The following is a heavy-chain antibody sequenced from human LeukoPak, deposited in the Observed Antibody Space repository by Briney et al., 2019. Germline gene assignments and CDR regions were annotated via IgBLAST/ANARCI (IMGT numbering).Heavy chain of an antibody. CDR3: ATNTGTVFDY. CDR1: GDFTTAYY. CDR2: VYYTGST. D-gene: IGHD7-27*01. Sequence: SETLSLTCTVSGDFTTAYYWSWIRQPPGKGLEWIGYVYYTGSTEYNFSLRSRVTVSLDMSKHQFSLNLTSVTAADTAVYYCATNTGTVFDYWGQGALVTVSS. V-gene: IGHV4-59*03. J-gene: IGHJ4*02.